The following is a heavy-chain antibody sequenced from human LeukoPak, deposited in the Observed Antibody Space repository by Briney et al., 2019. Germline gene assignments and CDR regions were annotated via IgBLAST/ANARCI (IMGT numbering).Heavy chain of an antibody. Sequence: GGSLRLSCAAAGFTFDDYAMHWVRQAPGKGLEWVSLISWDGGSRYYADSVKGRFTISRDNSKNSLYLQMNCLRTEDTALYYCAKDAVEMATITGFDYWGQGTLVTVSS. CDR3: AKDAVEMATITGFDY. CDR2: ISWDGGSR. D-gene: IGHD5-24*01. CDR1: GFTFDDYA. V-gene: IGHV3-43*02. J-gene: IGHJ4*02.